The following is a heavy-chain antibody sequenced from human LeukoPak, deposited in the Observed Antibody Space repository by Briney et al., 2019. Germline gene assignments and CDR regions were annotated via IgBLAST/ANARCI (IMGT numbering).Heavy chain of an antibody. CDR2: IKEDGTNK. CDR3: ARDPGGDDAFDI. D-gene: IGHD1-26*01. CDR1: GFTFSSYW. J-gene: IGHJ3*02. V-gene: IGHV3-7*01. Sequence: GGSLRLSCAASGFTFSSYWMSWVRQAPGKGLEWAANIKEDGTNKYYVGSVRGRFTISRDNAKNSLYLQMNSLRADDTAVYYCARDPGGDDAFDIWGQGTMVTVSS.